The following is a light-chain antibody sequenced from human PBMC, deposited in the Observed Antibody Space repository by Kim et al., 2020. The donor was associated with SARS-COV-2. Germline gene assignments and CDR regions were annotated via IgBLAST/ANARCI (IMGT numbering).Light chain of an antibody. CDR1: QGIGQK. V-gene: IGKV1-16*02. CDR2: GAY. J-gene: IGKJ5*01. Sequence: SAFVEDRVPISCRASQGIGQKLAWFQQKPGKAPKLLIFGAYTLQSGVPSKFSGSGSTDFSLSITSLQPEDSATYYCQHYYTYPITFGQGTRLEIK. CDR3: QHYYTYPIT.